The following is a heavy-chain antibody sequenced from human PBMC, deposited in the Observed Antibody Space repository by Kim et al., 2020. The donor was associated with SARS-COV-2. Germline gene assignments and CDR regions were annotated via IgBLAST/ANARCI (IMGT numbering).Heavy chain of an antibody. CDR1: GGSISSSSYY. J-gene: IGHJ5*02. D-gene: IGHD6-19*01. CDR2: IYYSGST. Sequence: SETLSLTCTVSGGSISSSSYYWGWIRQPPGKGLEWIGSIYYSGSTYYSPSLKSRVTISVDTSKNQFSLKLSSVTAADTAVYYCASLRRGAVAGIIGTSNNWFDPWGQGTLVTVSS. CDR3: ASLRRGAVAGIIGTSNNWFDP. V-gene: IGHV4-39*01.